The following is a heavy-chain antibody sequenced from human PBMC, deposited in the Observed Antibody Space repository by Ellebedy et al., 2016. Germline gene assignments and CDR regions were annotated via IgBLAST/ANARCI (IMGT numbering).Heavy chain of an antibody. CDR2: IYYSGST. J-gene: IGHJ6*02. Sequence: SETLSLTXTVSGASISTHHWTWFRQSPGKGLEWIGYIYYSGSTNYNPSLKSRVTISVDKSKNQFSLKLSSVTAADTAVYYCARLGPEGGYGMDVWGQGTTVTVSS. CDR1: GASISTHH. CDR3: ARLGPEGGYGMDV. V-gene: IGHV4-59*11. D-gene: IGHD1-14*01.